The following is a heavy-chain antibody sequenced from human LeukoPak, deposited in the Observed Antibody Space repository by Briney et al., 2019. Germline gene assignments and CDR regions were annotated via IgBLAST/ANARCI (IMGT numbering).Heavy chain of an antibody. J-gene: IGHJ4*02. V-gene: IGHV3-30-3*01. CDR2: ISYDGSNK. CDR3: ATEKGDSPDY. D-gene: IGHD2-21*01. Sequence: QSGRSLRLSCAASGFTFSSYAMHWVRQAPGKGLEWVAVISYDGSNKYYADSVKGRFTISRDNSKNTLYLQMNSLRAEDTAVYYCATEKGDSPDYWGQGTLVTVSS. CDR1: GFTFSSYA.